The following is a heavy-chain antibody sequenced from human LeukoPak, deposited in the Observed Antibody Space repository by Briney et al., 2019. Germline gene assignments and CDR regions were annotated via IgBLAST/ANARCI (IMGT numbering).Heavy chain of an antibody. CDR3: AKIFTGSSPWAFDI. V-gene: IGHV4-61*02. J-gene: IGHJ3*02. CDR2: ICSPGT. CDR1: AGSINSDDYY. Sequence: SQTLSLTCTVSAGSINSDDYYWSWIRQPAGKGLEWIGRICSPGTNYNYNPSLKSRVTISIDTSKNQFSLKLTSVTAADTALYYCAKIFTGSSPWAFDIWGQGTMVTVSS. D-gene: IGHD1-26*01.